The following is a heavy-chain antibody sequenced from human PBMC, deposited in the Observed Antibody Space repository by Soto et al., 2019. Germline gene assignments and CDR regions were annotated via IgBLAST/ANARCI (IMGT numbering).Heavy chain of an antibody. D-gene: IGHD3-10*01. CDR3: AKNISRGVDHLFWFFDL. V-gene: IGHV3-9*01. CDR1: GFTFEDFA. J-gene: IGHJ2*01. Sequence: EVQLVESGGGLVQPGRSLRLTCVASGFTFEDFAIHWVRQAPGKGLEWVSGISWDSRTVDYADSVKGRFTISRDNARNSLYLQMNSLRVEDTAFYYCAKNISRGVDHLFWFFDLWGRGTLVTVSS. CDR2: ISWDSRTV.